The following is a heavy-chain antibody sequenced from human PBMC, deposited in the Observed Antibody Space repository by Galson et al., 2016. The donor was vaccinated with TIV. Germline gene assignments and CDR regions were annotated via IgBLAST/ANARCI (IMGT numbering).Heavy chain of an antibody. CDR2: ISWNSGSI. D-gene: IGHD2-8*01. Sequence: SLRLSCAASGFTFSSYGMHWVRQGPGKGLEWVSGISWNSGSIGYADSVKGRFTIPRDNAKNSLYLQINSLRTEDTALYYCVKDSRIGAMLMGYGLDVWGQGTTVTVSS. J-gene: IGHJ6*02. V-gene: IGHV3-9*01. CDR3: VKDSRIGAMLMGYGLDV. CDR1: GFTFSSYG.